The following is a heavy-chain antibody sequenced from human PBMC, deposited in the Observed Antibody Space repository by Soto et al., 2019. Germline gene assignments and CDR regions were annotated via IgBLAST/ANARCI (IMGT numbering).Heavy chain of an antibody. J-gene: IGHJ4*02. CDR3: ARSVAVPGAHIDY. CDR1: GGSISGSY. D-gene: IGHD6-19*01. V-gene: IGHV4-59*01. CDR2: VYYTGST. Sequence: SETLSLNCSVSGGSISGSYWRWIRQSPGKGLEWLGYVYYTGSTNYSPSLRSRVSISVDTSKNEFSLRLSSVTAADTAVYFCARSVAVPGAHIDYWGQGTQVTVSS.